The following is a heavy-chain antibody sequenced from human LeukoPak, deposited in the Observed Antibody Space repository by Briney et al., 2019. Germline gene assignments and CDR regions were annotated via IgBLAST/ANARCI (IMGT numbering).Heavy chain of an antibody. CDR3: ARDYFEANYDYVWGSYLRDYYMYG. J-gene: IGHJ6*03. CDR2: IKQDGSEK. Sequence: GGSLRLSCAASGFTFSDYYMSWIRQAPGKGLEWVANIKQDGSEKYYVDSVKGRCTISRDNAKNSLSLQLHILRAEDTAVYYCARDYFEANYDYVWGSYLRDYYMYGWVKGTTVTVSS. D-gene: IGHD3-16*02. CDR1: GFTFSDYY. V-gene: IGHV3-7*01.